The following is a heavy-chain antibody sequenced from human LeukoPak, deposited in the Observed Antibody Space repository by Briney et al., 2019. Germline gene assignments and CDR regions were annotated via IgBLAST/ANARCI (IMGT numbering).Heavy chain of an antibody. Sequence: GGSLRLSCAASGFTFSGFAMSWVRRTPGKGLEWVSHIDWDARTTNYADSVKGRFTISRDNAKNTLYLQMNSLRAEDTALYYCARLGYDNSYGEEDYWGQGTLVTVSS. CDR1: GFTFSGFA. V-gene: IGHV3-74*01. CDR2: IDWDARTT. J-gene: IGHJ4*02. D-gene: IGHD5-18*01. CDR3: ARLGYDNSYGEEDY.